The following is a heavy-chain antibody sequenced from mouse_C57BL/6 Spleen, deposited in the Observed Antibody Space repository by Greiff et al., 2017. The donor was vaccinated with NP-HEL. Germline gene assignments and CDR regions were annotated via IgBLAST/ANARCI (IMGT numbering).Heavy chain of an antibody. CDR3: ARKGYYDYSWAMDY. Sequence: VKLMESGAELVRPGASVKLSCKASGYTFTDYYINWVKQRPGQGLEWIARIYPGSGNTYYNEKFKGKATLTAEKSSSTAYMQLSSLTSEDSAVYFCARKGYYDYSWAMDYWGQGTSVTVSS. J-gene: IGHJ4*01. V-gene: IGHV1-76*01. CDR1: GYTFTDYY. CDR2: IYPGSGNT. D-gene: IGHD2-4*01.